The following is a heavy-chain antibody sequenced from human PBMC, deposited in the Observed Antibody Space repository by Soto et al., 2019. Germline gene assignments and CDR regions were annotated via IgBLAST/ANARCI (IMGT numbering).Heavy chain of an antibody. CDR2: IMIGGAHT. Sequence: QVQVVQSGPEVKNPGTSVRVSCQTSGFMFSNSAVQWVRQARGQPLEWIGWIMIGGAHTRSAQKKQDRLTLTRDLSTSTVFMALSSLTSKDTAVYYCAAELYERGDCCHFESRGQGTLVTVSS. CDR1: GFMFSNSA. CDR3: AAELYERGDCCHFES. J-gene: IGHJ4*02. V-gene: IGHV1-58*01. D-gene: IGHD2-21*02.